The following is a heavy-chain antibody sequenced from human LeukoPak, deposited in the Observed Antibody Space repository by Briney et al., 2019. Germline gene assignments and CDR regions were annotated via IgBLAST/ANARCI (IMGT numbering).Heavy chain of an antibody. CDR1: GGSISSSSYY. D-gene: IGHD6-13*01. CDR2: IYYSGST. J-gene: IGHJ5*02. Sequence: SETLSLTCTVSGGSISSSSYYWGWIRQPPGKGLEWIGSIYYSGSTYYNPSLKSRVTISVDTSKNQFSLKLSSVTAADTAVYYCARRPSSSSWYWFDPWGQGTLVTVSS. V-gene: IGHV4-39*01. CDR3: ARRPSSSSWYWFDP.